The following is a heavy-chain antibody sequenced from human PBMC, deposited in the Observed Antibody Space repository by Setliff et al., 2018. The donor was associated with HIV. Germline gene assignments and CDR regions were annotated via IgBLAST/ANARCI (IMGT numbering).Heavy chain of an antibody. D-gene: IGHD1-1*01. CDR3: AREPPEVTITTHKLDI. CDR2: IRYDGSNQ. V-gene: IGHV3-30*02. CDR1: GFTFSTYG. J-gene: IGHJ3*02. Sequence: PGGSLRLSCAASGFTFSTYGMQWVRQAPGKGLEWVAFIRYDGSNQYYADSVKGRFTISRDNSKNTLYLQMNSLRSDDTAVYFCAREPPEVTITTHKLDIWGQGTLVT.